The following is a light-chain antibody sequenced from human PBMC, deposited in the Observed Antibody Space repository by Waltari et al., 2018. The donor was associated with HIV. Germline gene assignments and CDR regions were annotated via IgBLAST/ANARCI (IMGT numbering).Light chain of an antibody. Sequence: DLVMTQSPDPLVVSLCERATIARKSSQSVVHSSNSNNYLAWYQHKPGQSPKLLLYWACTREVGVPDRFSGSGSGTDFTLTIYSLQAEDAAVYYCLQYYSTPSFGQGTRLEIK. CDR2: WAC. CDR1: QSVVHSSNSNNY. J-gene: IGKJ5*01. V-gene: IGKV4-1*01. CDR3: LQYYSTPS.